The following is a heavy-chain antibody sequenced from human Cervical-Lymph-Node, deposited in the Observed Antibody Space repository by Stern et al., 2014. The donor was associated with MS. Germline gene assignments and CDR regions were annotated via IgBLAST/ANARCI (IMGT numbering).Heavy chain of an antibody. D-gene: IGHD6-13*01. J-gene: IGHJ3*01. Sequence: QVQLVQSGAEVKKPGASLKVSCKASGYTFTNYAISWVRQVPGQGLEWMGWIGAKLGSTYSAHRVQDRVTFARDNSQNTVCMALRILRSDDTAMYYCRAGADAFDFWGQGTMVTVSS. CDR1: GYTFTNYA. V-gene: IGHV1-18*01. CDR3: RAGADAFDF. CDR2: IGAKLGST.